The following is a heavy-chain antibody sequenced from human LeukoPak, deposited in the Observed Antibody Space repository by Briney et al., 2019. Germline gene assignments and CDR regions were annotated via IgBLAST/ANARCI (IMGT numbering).Heavy chain of an antibody. CDR1: GFTFDDYA. V-gene: IGHV3-43*02. Sequence: GGSLRLSCAASGFTFDDYAMHWVRQAPGKGLEWVSLITGDGGSTYYADSMKGRFTISRENSKHSLYLQMNRLRTEDTALYYCAKGYCSGGSCYYFDYWGQGTLVTVSS. CDR3: AKGYCSGGSCYYFDY. J-gene: IGHJ4*02. CDR2: ITGDGGST. D-gene: IGHD2-15*01.